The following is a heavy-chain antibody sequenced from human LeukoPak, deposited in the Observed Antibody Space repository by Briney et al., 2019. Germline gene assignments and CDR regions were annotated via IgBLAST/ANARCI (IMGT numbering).Heavy chain of an antibody. J-gene: IGHJ4*02. CDR3: ARAWSYGSSWSFDY. CDR1: GFTFSSYE. V-gene: IGHV3-48*03. CDR2: ISSSGSTI. D-gene: IGHD6-13*01. Sequence: PGGSLRLSCAASGFTFSSYEMNWVRQAPGKGLEWVSYISSSGSTIYYADSVKGRFTISRDNAKNSQYLQMNSLRVEDTAVYYCARAWSYGSSWSFDYWGQGTLVTVSS.